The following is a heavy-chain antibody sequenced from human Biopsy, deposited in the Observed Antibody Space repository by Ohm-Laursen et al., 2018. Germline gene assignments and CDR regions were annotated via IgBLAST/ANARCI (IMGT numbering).Heavy chain of an antibody. J-gene: IGHJ6*02. CDR3: AKDRYNYTPIGGFSMDV. CDR1: GFKFDDYG. D-gene: IGHD5-18*01. CDR2: IFYDGSNT. Sequence: SLRLSCAASGFKFDDYGMQWVRQAPGKGLEWVAFIFYDGSNTYYADSVKGRFTISRDNSRDTLYLQMSSLRAEDTAVYYCAKDRYNYTPIGGFSMDVWGQGTTVTVSS. V-gene: IGHV3-30*18.